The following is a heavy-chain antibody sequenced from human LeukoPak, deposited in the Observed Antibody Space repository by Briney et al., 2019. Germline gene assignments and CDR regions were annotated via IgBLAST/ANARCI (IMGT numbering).Heavy chain of an antibody. J-gene: IGHJ4*02. Sequence: SVKVSCKASGGTFSSYAISWVRQAPGQGLAWMGRIIPILGIANYAQKFQGRVTITADKSTSTAYMELSSLRSEDTAVYYCAREIVVVPAAIRRYFDYWGQGTLVTVSS. CDR3: AREIVVVPAAIRRYFDY. CDR2: IIPILGIA. CDR1: GGTFSSYA. V-gene: IGHV1-69*04. D-gene: IGHD2-2*02.